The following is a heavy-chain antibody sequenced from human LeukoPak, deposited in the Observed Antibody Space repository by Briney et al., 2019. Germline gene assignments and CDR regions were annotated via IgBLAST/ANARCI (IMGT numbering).Heavy chain of an antibody. CDR1: GGTFSSYA. V-gene: IGHV1-69*06. J-gene: IGHJ4*02. D-gene: IGHD6-6*01. CDR3: ARGIAARLGYFDY. CDR2: IIPIFGTA. Sequence: ASVKVSCKASGGTFSSYAISWVRQAPGQGLEWMGGIIPIFGTANYAQKFQGRVTITADKSTSTAYMELSSLRSEDTAVYYCARGIAARLGYFDYWGQGTLVTVSS.